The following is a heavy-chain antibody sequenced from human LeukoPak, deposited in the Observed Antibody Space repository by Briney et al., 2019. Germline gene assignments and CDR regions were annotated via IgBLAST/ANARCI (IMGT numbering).Heavy chain of an antibody. CDR1: GSSVTSYA. Sequence: SVKVSCKASGSSVTSYAISWVRLSPGQGLEWMGGIIPISGTATYAQKFQGRVTITADESTSTAYMALNSLRSEDTAVDYCARDLSDYGMYYFDHWGQGTLVTVSS. D-gene: IGHD4/OR15-4a*01. CDR2: IIPISGTA. CDR3: ARDLSDYGMYYFDH. J-gene: IGHJ4*02. V-gene: IGHV1-69*13.